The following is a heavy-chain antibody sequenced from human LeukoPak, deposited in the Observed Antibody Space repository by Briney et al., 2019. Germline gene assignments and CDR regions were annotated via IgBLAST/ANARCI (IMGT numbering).Heavy chain of an antibody. V-gene: IGHV4-59*01. Sequence: SETLSLTCAVYGESFSGSYWSWIRQPPGKGLEWIGYIYYSGSTNYNPSLKSRVTISVDTSKNQFSLKLSSVTAADTAVYYCAREGVDGSDYWGQGTLVTVSS. CDR2: IYYSGST. D-gene: IGHD5-12*01. CDR1: GESFSGSY. J-gene: IGHJ4*02. CDR3: AREGVDGSDY.